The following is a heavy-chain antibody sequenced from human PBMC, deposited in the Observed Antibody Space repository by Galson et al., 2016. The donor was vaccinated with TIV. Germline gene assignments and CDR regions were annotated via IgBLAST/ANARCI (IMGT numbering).Heavy chain of an antibody. CDR3: ARLGCGADCYSGCGT. Sequence: QSGAEVKKSGESLKISCKTSGNTFINSWIAWVRQMPGKGLECMGVIYFDDSETIYSSSFEGHVTISVDKSINKAYLHWNRLKASDSAMYYCARLGCGADCYSGCGTWGQGTLVTVAT. CDR2: IYFDDSET. V-gene: IGHV5-51*01. D-gene: IGHD2-21*01. CDR1: GNTFINSW. J-gene: IGHJ4*02.